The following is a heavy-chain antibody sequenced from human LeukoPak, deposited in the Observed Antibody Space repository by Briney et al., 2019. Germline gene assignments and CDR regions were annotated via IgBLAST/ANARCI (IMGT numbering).Heavy chain of an antibody. CDR3: AKLYSSGRYYFDY. CDR1: GFTFTNYA. D-gene: IGHD6-19*01. Sequence: GGSLRLSCAASGFTFTNYAMSWVRQAAGKGPEWVSTISGNGVDTYYTDSVQGRFTISRDNPKNTLYLQMNSLRVEDTAVYYCAKLYSSGRYYFDYWGQGTLVTVSS. CDR2: ISGNGVDT. J-gene: IGHJ4*02. V-gene: IGHV3-23*01.